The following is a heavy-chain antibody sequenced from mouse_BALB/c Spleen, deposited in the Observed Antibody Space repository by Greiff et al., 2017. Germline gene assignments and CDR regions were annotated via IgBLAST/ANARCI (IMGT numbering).Heavy chain of an antibody. D-gene: IGHD2-14*01. V-gene: IGHV5-6-3*01. CDR1: GFTFSSYG. CDR3: ARAYYRYDYYFDY. J-gene: IGHJ2*01. CDR2: INSNGGST. Sequence: EVKVVESGGGLVQPGGSLKLSCAASGFTFSSYGMSWVRQTPDKRLELVATINSNGGSTYYPDSVKGRFTISRDNAKNTLYLQMSSLKSEDTAMYYCARAYYRYDYYFDYWGQGTTLTVSS.